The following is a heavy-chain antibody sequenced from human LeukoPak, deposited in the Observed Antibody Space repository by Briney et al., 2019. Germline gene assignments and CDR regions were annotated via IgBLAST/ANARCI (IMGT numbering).Heavy chain of an antibody. Sequence: GGSLRLSCAASGFTFSSNWMSWVRQAPGKGLEWVANIKQDGSEKYYVDSVKGRFTISRDNAKNSLYLQMNSLRAEDTAVYYCARDNYGDFYDAFDIWGQGTMVTVSS. J-gene: IGHJ3*02. D-gene: IGHD4-17*01. CDR1: GFTFSSNW. CDR2: IKQDGSEK. V-gene: IGHV3-7*01. CDR3: ARDNYGDFYDAFDI.